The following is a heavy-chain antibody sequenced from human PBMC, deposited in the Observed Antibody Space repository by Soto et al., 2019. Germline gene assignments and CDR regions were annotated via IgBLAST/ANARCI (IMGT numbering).Heavy chain of an antibody. CDR3: ATRYAISGGRIGYYFDY. CDR2: IIPIFGTA. D-gene: IGHD2-15*01. CDR1: GGTFSSYA. J-gene: IGHJ4*02. V-gene: IGHV1-69*13. Sequence: GASVKVSCKASGGTFSSYAISWVRQAPGQGLEWMGGIIPIFGTANYAQKFQGRVTITADESTSTAYMELSSLRSEDTAVYYCATRYAISGGRIGYYFDYWGQGTLVTVSS.